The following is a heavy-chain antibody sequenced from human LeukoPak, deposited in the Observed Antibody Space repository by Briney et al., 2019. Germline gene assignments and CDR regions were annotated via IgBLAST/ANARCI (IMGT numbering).Heavy chain of an antibody. Sequence: SETLSLTCTVSGGSISSYYWSWIRQHPGKGLEWIGYIYYSGSTYYNPSLKSRVTISVDTSKNQFSLKLSSVTAADTAVYYCARVYDSSGYQPSYFDYWGQGTLVTVSS. V-gene: IGHV4-59*06. CDR2: IYYSGST. D-gene: IGHD3-22*01. CDR3: ARVYDSSGYQPSYFDY. J-gene: IGHJ4*02. CDR1: GGSISSYY.